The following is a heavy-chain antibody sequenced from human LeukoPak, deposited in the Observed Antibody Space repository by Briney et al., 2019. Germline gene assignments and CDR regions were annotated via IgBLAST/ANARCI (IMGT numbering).Heavy chain of an antibody. Sequence: SQTLSLTCTVSGGSITGGDFYWSWIRRPPGKGLEWIGYIYFSGSTYYNPSLKSRVTISLDTSKNQFSLKLSSVTAADTAVYYCARGSGYDFWSGYYNAFDIWGQGTMVTVSS. CDR2: IYFSGST. CDR1: GGSITGGDFY. D-gene: IGHD3-3*01. CDR3: ARGSGYDFWSGYYNAFDI. V-gene: IGHV4-30-4*01. J-gene: IGHJ3*02.